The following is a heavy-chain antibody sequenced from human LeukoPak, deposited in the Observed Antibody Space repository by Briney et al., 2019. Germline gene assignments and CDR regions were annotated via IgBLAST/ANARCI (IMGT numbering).Heavy chain of an antibody. V-gene: IGHV4-61*01. CDR2: IYYSGRT. CDR3: ATERSRGLAL. J-gene: IGHJ5*02. D-gene: IGHD2-2*01. Sequence: PSETLSLTCTVSGGSVSSGSYYWSWIRQPPGKGLEWVGYIYYSGRTNYSPSLKSRVTISVDTSKNQFSLKLSSVTAADTAVYYCATERSRGLALWGQGALVIVSS. CDR1: GGSVSSGSYY.